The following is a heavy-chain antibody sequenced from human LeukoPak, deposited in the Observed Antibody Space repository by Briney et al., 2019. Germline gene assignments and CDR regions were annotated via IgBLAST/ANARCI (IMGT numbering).Heavy chain of an antibody. V-gene: IGHV3-23*01. CDR2: ISSSADST. CDR3: AKPLEKDTYGGLLVY. Sequence: PGGSLRLSCEASGFTFSSYAISWVRQAPGKGLAWVSVISSSADSTYYADSVKGRFTISRDNSKNTLYLQMNNLRAEDTAVYYCAKPLEKDTYGGLLVYWAQGLLVTVSS. CDR1: GFTFSSYA. D-gene: IGHD4-23*01. J-gene: IGHJ1*01.